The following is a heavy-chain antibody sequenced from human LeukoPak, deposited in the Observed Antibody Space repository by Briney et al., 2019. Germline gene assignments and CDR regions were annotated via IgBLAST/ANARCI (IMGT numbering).Heavy chain of an antibody. J-gene: IGHJ4*02. Sequence: PGGSLRLSCAASGFTFSSYGMHWVRQAPGKGLEWVAFIRYDGSNKYYADSVKGRFTISRDNSKNTLYLQMNSLRAEDTAVYYCAKVIGYYYDSSGYYPLDYWGQGTLVTVSS. CDR3: AKVIGYYYDSSGYYPLDY. V-gene: IGHV3-30*02. D-gene: IGHD3-22*01. CDR1: GFTFSSYG. CDR2: IRYDGSNK.